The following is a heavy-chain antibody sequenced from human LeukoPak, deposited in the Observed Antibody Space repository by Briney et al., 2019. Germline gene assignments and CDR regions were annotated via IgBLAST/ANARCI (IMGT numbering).Heavy chain of an antibody. D-gene: IGHD5-18*01. V-gene: IGHV4-31*03. CDR1: GGSISSGGYY. J-gene: IGHJ4*02. CDR3: ARVGGYSYGADF. CDR2: IYYSGST. Sequence: SETLSLTCTVSGGSISSGGYYWSWIRQHPGKGLEWIGYIYYSGSTYYNPSLRSRVTIPVDTSKNQFSLKLSSVTAADTAVYYCARVGGYSYGADFWGQGTLVTVSS.